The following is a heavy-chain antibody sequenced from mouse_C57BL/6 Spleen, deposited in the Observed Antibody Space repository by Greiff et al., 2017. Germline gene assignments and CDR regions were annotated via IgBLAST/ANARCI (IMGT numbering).Heavy chain of an antibody. D-gene: IGHD1-1*01. CDR1: GYTFTSSW. Sequence: QVQLQQPGAELVRPGSSVKLSCKASGYTFTSSWMHWVKQRPIQGLEWIGNIDPYDSETHYNQKFKDKDTLTVDKSSRTAYMQLSSLTSEDSAVYYCARVAEGYFDVWGTGTTVTVSS. CDR2: IDPYDSET. J-gene: IGHJ1*03. CDR3: ARVAEGYFDV. V-gene: IGHV1-52*01.